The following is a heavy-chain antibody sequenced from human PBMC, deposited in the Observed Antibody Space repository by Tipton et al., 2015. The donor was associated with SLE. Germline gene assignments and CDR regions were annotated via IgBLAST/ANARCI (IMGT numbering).Heavy chain of an antibody. Sequence: TLSLTCAVYGGSISSSSSYYWAWIRQPPGKGVEWIGEINHRGSTNYNPSLKSRVTISVDTSKNQFSLKLSSVTAADTAVYYCASRGARDWNYGRYYYYGMDVWGQGTTVTVSS. CDR1: GGSISSSSSYY. D-gene: IGHD1-7*01. CDR3: ASRGARDWNYGRYYYYGMDV. V-gene: IGHV4-34*01. CDR2: INHRGST. J-gene: IGHJ6*02.